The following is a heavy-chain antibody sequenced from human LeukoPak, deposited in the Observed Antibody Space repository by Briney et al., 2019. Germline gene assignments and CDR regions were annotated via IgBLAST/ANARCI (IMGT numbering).Heavy chain of an antibody. CDR3: ARAPSGFTYGPGDH. V-gene: IGHV1-18*01. Sequence: GASVKVSCKASGYSFTSYGITWVRQATGQGLEWMGWISTYDGDANYAQQLQGRVTMTTDTSTITAYMELRSLRSDDTAVYYCARAPSGFTYGPGDHWGQGTLVTVSS. CDR2: ISTYDGDA. J-gene: IGHJ4*02. D-gene: IGHD5-18*01. CDR1: GYSFTSYG.